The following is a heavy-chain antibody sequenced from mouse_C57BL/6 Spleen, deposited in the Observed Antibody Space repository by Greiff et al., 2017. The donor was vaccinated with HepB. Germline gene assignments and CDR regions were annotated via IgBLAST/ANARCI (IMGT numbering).Heavy chain of an antibody. CDR1: GYAFSSSW. Sequence: VQLVESGPELVKPGASVKISCKASGYAFSSSWMNWVKQRPGKGLEWIGRIYPGDGDTNYNGKFKGKATLTADKSSSTAYMQLSSLTSEDSAVYFCARKSPDAMDYWGQGTSVTVSS. J-gene: IGHJ4*01. V-gene: IGHV1-82*01. CDR3: ARKSPDAMDY. CDR2: IYPGDGDT.